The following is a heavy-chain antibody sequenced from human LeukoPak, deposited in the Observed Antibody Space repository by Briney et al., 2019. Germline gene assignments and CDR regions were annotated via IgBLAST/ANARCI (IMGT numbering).Heavy chain of an antibody. Sequence: SVKVSCKASGGTFSSYAISWVRQAPGQGLEWMGGIIPIFGTANYAQKFQGRVTITADESTSTAYMELSSLRSEDTAVYYCASDSGSSSGYYQPQYFQHWGQGTLVTVSS. V-gene: IGHV1-69*13. CDR3: ASDSGSSSGYYQPQYFQH. J-gene: IGHJ1*01. CDR1: GGTFSSYA. CDR2: IIPIFGTA. D-gene: IGHD3-22*01.